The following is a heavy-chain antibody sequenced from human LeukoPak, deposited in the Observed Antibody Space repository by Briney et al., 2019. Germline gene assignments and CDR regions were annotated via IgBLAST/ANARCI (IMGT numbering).Heavy chain of an antibody. CDR2: MNPNSGNT. CDR3: ARGKVDYDSPLDY. V-gene: IGHV1-8*01. D-gene: IGHD3-22*01. Sequence: ASVKVSCKASGYTFTSYDINWVRQAPGQGLEWMGWMNPNSGNTGYAQKFQGRVTMTRNTSISTAYMELSSLRSEDTAVYYCARGKVDYDSPLDYWGQGTLVTVSS. CDR1: GYTFTSYD. J-gene: IGHJ4*02.